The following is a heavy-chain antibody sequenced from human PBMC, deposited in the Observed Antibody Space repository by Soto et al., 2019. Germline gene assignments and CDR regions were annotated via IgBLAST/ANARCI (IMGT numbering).Heavy chain of an antibody. CDR1: EGTFSSYT. CDR2: IIPILGIA. J-gene: IGHJ6*03. D-gene: IGHD2-2*01. CDR3: ARDREYCSSTSCYYYYYYMDV. V-gene: IGHV1-69*04. Sequence: SVKVSCKASEGTFSSYTISWVRQAPGQGLEWMGRIIPILGIANYAQKFQGRVTITADKSTSTAYMELSSLRSEDTAVYYCARDREYCSSTSCYYYYYYMDVWGKGTTVTVSS.